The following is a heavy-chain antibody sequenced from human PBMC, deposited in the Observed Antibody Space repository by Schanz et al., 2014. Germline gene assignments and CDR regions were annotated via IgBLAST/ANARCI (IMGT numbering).Heavy chain of an antibody. V-gene: IGHV3-11*01. CDR3: ARGREVVAKIFDV. CDR1: GFTFSDYY. D-gene: IGHD3-22*01. J-gene: IGHJ3*01. CDR2: ISNSGTTI. Sequence: QVQLVESGGGLVKPGGSLRLSCAASGFTFSDYYMRWIRQAPGKGLEWVSYISNSGTTIYYADSVKGRFTISRDNAKNSLYLQMNSLRVEDTAVYYCARGREVVAKIFDVWGQGTMVTVSS.